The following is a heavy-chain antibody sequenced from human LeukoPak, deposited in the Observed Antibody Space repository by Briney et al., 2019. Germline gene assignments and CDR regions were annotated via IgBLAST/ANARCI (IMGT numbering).Heavy chain of an antibody. CDR2: INHSGST. V-gene: IGHV4-34*01. J-gene: IGHJ4*02. Sequence: SETLSLTCAVYGGSFSGYYWSWIRQPPGKGLEWIGEINHSGSTNYNPSLKSRVTISVDTSKNQFSLKLSSVTAADTAVYYCAREAAAGTLPRKPFDYWGQGTLVTVSS. CDR3: AREAAAGTLPRKPFDY. CDR1: GGSFSGYY. D-gene: IGHD6-13*01.